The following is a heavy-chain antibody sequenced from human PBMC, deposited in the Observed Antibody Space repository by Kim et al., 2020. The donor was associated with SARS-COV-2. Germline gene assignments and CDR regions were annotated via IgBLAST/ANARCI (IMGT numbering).Heavy chain of an antibody. CDR2: WNSGSI. CDR3: AKDIGS. V-gene: IGHV3-9*01. J-gene: IGHJ4*02. Sequence: WNSGSIGDADSVKGRFTISRDNAKNSLYLQMNSLRAEDTALYYCAKDIGSWGQGTLVTVSS.